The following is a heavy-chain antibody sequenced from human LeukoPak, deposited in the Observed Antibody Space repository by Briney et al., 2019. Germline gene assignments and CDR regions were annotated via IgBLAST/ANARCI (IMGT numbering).Heavy chain of an antibody. J-gene: IGHJ4*02. CDR3: ARESRKANIAVAGMLVY. Sequence: ASVKVSCKASGYTFTGYYMHWVRQAPGQGLEWMGWINPNSGGTNYAQKFQGRVTMTRDTSISTAYMELSRLRSDDTAVYYCARESRKANIAVAGMLVYWGQGTLVTVSS. CDR1: GYTFTGYY. CDR2: INPNSGGT. D-gene: IGHD6-19*01. V-gene: IGHV1-2*02.